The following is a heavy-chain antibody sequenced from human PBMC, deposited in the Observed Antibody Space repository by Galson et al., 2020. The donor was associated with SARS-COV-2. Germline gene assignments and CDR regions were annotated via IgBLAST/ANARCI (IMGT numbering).Heavy chain of an antibody. Sequence: GGSLRLSCAASGFTFSSYWMHWVRQAPGKGLVWVSRINSDGSSTSYADSVKGRFTISRDNAKNTLYLQMNSLRAEDTAVYYCARDEAGYYGSGTPFPWGQGTLVTVSS. J-gene: IGHJ5*02. V-gene: IGHV3-74*01. CDR2: INSDGSST. D-gene: IGHD3-10*01. CDR3: ARDEAGYYGSGTPFP. CDR1: GFTFSSYW.